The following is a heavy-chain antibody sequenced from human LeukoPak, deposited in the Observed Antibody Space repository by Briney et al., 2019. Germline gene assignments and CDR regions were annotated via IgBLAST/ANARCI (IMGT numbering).Heavy chain of an antibody. D-gene: IGHD3-10*01. V-gene: IGHV3-23*01. CDR2: ISGSGGST. Sequence: LTGGSLRLSCAASGFTFSSYAMSWVRQAPGKGLEWVSAISGSGGSTYYADSVKGRFTISRDNSKNTLYLQMNSLRAEDTAVYYCAKDLWFGESVPHYFDYWGQGTLVTVSS. CDR3: AKDLWFGESVPHYFDY. J-gene: IGHJ4*02. CDR1: GFTFSSYA.